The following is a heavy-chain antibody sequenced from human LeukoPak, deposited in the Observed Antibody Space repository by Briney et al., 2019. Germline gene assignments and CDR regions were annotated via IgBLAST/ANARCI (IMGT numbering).Heavy chain of an antibody. CDR1: GFTVSSNY. D-gene: IGHD3-3*01. CDR3: ARGMQYYDFWSGVQGAFDI. Sequence: GGSLRLSXAASGFTVSSNYMSWVRQAPGKGLEWVSVIYSGGSTYYADSVKGRFTISRDNSKNTLYLQMNSLRAEDTAVYYCARGMQYYDFWSGVQGAFDIWGQGTMVTVSS. J-gene: IGHJ3*02. V-gene: IGHV3-66*02. CDR2: IYSGGST.